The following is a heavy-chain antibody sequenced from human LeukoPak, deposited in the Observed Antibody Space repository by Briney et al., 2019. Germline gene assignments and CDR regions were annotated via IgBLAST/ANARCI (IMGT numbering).Heavy chain of an antibody. Sequence: PGGSLRLSCAASGFTVSSNYMSWVRQAPGKGLEWVSYISSSSSTIYYADSVKGRFTISRDNAKNSLYLQMDSLRAEDTAVYYCARPPTKYTRSAHDYWGQGTLVTVSS. CDR2: ISSSSSTI. V-gene: IGHV3-48*01. CDR3: ARPPTKYTRSAHDY. J-gene: IGHJ4*02. D-gene: IGHD2-2*01. CDR1: GFTVSSNY.